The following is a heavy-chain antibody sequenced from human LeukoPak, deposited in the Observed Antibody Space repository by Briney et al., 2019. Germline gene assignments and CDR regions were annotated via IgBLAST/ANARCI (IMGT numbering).Heavy chain of an antibody. D-gene: IGHD7-27*01. CDR1: GFTFSSYS. J-gene: IGHJ4*02. V-gene: IGHV3-48*04. CDR2: ISSSSSPI. Sequence: GGSLRLSCAASGFTFSSYSMNWVRQAPGKGLEWVSYISSSSSPIYYADSVKGRFTISRDNAKNSLYLQMNSLRAEDTAVYYCARDGSGLGIKYYFDYWGQRTLVTVSS. CDR3: ARDGSGLGIKYYFDY.